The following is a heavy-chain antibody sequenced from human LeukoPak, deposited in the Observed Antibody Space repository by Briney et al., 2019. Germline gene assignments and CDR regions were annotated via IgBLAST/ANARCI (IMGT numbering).Heavy chain of an antibody. J-gene: IGHJ3*02. CDR3: AKDRLNRNDYGGDSDAFDI. D-gene: IGHD4-23*01. CDR1: GFTFSNYD. Sequence: GGSLRLSCAASGFTFSNYDIHWVRQAPGKGLEWVAFIRYDGSNKYYADSVKGRFTISKDNSKNTLFVQMNSLRADDTAVYYCAKDRLNRNDYGGDSDAFDIWGQGTMVTVSS. CDR2: IRYDGSNK. V-gene: IGHV3-30*02.